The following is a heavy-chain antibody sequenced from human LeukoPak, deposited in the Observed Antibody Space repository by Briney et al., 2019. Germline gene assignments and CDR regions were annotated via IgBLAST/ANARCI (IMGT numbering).Heavy chain of an antibody. J-gene: IGHJ4*02. D-gene: IGHD1-26*01. V-gene: IGHV1-18*01. CDR2: ISAYNGNT. Sequence: EASVKVSCKASGGTFTSYGISWVRQAPGQGLEWMGWISAYNGNTNYAQKLQGRVTMTTDTSTSTAYMELRSLRSDDTAVYYCARDGVWDLVGATEIDYWGQGTLVTVSS. CDR3: ARDGVWDLVGATEIDY. CDR1: GGTFTSYG.